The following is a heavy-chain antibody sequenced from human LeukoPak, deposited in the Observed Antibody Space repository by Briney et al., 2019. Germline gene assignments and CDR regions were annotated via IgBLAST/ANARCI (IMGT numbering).Heavy chain of an antibody. CDR2: IIPISGTA. D-gene: IGHD1-7*01. CDR1: GDTFSSYA. J-gene: IGHJ3*02. V-gene: IGHV1-69*13. Sequence: ASVKVSCKASGDTFSSYAVNWVRQAPGQGLEWMGGIIPISGTANYAQKFQGRVTITADESSSTAYMELSSLTSEDTAVYYCATEIRYNCNYDDAFDIWGQGTMVIVSS. CDR3: ATEIRYNCNYDDAFDI.